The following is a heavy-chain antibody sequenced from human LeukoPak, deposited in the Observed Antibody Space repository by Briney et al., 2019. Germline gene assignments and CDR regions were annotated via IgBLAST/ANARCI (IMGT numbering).Heavy chain of an antibody. CDR3: ASLNVDTAMIYDY. V-gene: IGHV4-59*08. CDR2: IYYSGST. Sequence: SETLSLTCTVSGCSISSYDWSWIRQPPGKGLEWVGYIYYSGSTNYNPSLKSRVNISVDTSKNQLSLKLSSVTAGDTAVYYCASLNVDTAMIYDYWGQGTLVTVSS. J-gene: IGHJ4*02. CDR1: GCSISSYD. D-gene: IGHD5-18*01.